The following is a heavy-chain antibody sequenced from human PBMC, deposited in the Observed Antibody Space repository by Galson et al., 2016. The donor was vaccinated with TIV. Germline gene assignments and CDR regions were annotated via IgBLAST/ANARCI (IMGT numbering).Heavy chain of an antibody. V-gene: IGHV2-70*11. Sequence: PALVNPTQTLTLTCTFSGFSLNTDGMCVNWIRQPPGKALEWLARIDWDDDKSYSSSLKTRLTISKDTSKYPVILTMTNMDPVDTDTYYCARISGYYDSNGHDIPRNFDYWGQGTLVTVSS. J-gene: IGHJ4*02. CDR2: IDWDDDK. D-gene: IGHD3-22*01. CDR3: ARISGYYDSNGHDIPRNFDY. CDR1: GFSLNTDGMC.